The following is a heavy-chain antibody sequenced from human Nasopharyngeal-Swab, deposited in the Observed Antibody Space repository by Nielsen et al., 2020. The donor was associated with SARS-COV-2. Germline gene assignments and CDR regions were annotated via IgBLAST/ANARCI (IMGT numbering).Heavy chain of an antibody. CDR2: IRSKGNNYAT. D-gene: IGHD2-15*01. V-gene: IGHV3-73*01. CDR3: TRCGGGCYSGRDY. J-gene: IGHJ4*02. CDR1: GFTFSDSA. Sequence: GESLKISCAASGFTFSDSAIHWVRQASGKGLEWVGRIRSKGNNYATAYAASVKGRFTIFRDDPTNTAFLQMSSLKTEDTAMYYCTRCGGGCYSGRDYWGQGTLVTVSS.